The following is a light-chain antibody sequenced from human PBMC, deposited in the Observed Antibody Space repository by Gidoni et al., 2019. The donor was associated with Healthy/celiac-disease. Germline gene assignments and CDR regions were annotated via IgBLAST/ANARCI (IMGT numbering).Light chain of an antibody. CDR3: QQYNSYSLT. CDR2: KAS. J-gene: IGKJ1*01. Sequence: DIQMTQSPSTLSASVGDRVTITCRVSQSISSWLAWYQQKPGKAPKLLIYKASSLESGVPSRFSGSGSVTEFTLTISSLQPDDFATYYCQQYNSYSLTFGQGTKVEIK. CDR1: QSISSW. V-gene: IGKV1-5*03.